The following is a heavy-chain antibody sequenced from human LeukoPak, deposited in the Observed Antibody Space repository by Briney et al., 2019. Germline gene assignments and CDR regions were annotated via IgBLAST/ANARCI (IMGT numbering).Heavy chain of an antibody. J-gene: IGHJ4*02. D-gene: IGHD3-10*01. CDR1: GGSFIGYY. CDR2: INHSGIT. Sequence: SETLSLTCAVYGGSFIGYYWSWIGQPPGKGLEWIGEINHSGITNYNPPLKSRVTISVATSKNHFSPQLSCVTAADTAVYYCARGLAITMVREFTFYFDYWRQGTLVTVSS. V-gene: IGHV4-34*01. CDR3: ARGLAITMVREFTFYFDY.